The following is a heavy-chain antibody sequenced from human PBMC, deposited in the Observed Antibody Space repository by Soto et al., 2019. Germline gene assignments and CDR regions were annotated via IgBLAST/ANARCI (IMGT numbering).Heavy chain of an antibody. Sequence: ELQVLESGGGLVQPGGSLRLTCADSGFTLSEYGTSWVRQAPGKGLEWVSVVSGSGDSTYYTDSVKGRFTISRDSSKNTVCLQMNSLRAEDTAVYYCATSHYGDRDWGQGTLVTVSS. J-gene: IGHJ4*02. CDR3: ATSHYGDRD. CDR2: VSGSGDST. V-gene: IGHV3-23*01. CDR1: GFTLSEYG. D-gene: IGHD4-17*01.